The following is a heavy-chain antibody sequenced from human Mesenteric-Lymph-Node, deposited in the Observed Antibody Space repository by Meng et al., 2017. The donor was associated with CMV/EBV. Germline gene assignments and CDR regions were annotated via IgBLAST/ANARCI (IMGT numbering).Heavy chain of an antibody. V-gene: IGHV3-21*01. D-gene: IGHD4-11*01. J-gene: IGHJ4*02. CDR1: GFNFGGYS. CDR2: ITNSGSRI. Sequence: GGSLRLSCAASGFNFGGYSMNWVRQDPGKGLEWVASITNSGSRIYYVDSVKDRFTISRDNAQNSLYLQMNNLRPEDTAVYYCARDNDFTNYYWGQGTLVTVSS. CDR3: ARDNDFTNYY.